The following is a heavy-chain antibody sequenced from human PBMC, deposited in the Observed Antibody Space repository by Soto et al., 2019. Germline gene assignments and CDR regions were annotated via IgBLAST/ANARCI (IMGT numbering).Heavy chain of an antibody. Sequence: QVQLVQSGAEVKKPWSSVKVSCKASGGTFSRYTINWVRQAPGQGLEWMGRIIPIAAIANYTQKFQGRVPITTDKASTPAYMELSSLRSDDTAVYYCARGSTIVRGAPSWFDPWGQGTLVTVSS. CDR1: GGTFSRYT. V-gene: IGHV1-69*02. D-gene: IGHD3-10*01. J-gene: IGHJ5*02. CDR2: IIPIAAIA. CDR3: ARGSTIVRGAPSWFDP.